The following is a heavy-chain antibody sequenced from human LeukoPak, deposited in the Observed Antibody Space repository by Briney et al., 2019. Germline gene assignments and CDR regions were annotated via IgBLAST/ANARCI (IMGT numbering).Heavy chain of an antibody. CDR3: ARDRTQLVGAFDI. Sequence: GGSLRLSCAASGFTFSSYSMNWVRQAPGKGLEWVSSISSSSSYIYYADSVKGRFTISRDNAKNSLYLQMNSLRAEDTAVYYCARDRTQLVGAFDIWGQGTMVTVSS. CDR1: GFTFSSYS. V-gene: IGHV3-21*01. CDR2: ISSSSSYI. J-gene: IGHJ3*02. D-gene: IGHD6-13*01.